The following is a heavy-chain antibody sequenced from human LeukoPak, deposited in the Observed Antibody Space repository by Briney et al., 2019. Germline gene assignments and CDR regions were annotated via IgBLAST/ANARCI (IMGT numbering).Heavy chain of an antibody. D-gene: IGHD2-2*01. CDR2: IKSKTDGGTT. CDR1: GFTFSNAW. J-gene: IGHJ5*02. CDR3: TTDISIVVVPAAP. Sequence: GGSLRLSCAASGFTFSNAWMSWVRQAPGKGLEWVGRIKSKTDGGTTDYAAPVKGRFTISRDDSKNTQYLQMNSLKTEDTAVYYCTTDISIVVVPAAPWGQGTLVTVSS. V-gene: IGHV3-15*01.